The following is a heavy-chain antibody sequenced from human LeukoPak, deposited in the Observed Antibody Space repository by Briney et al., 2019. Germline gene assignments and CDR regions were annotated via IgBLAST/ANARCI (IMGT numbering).Heavy chain of an antibody. Sequence: ASVKVSCKASGGTFSSYAISWVRQAPGQGLEWMGGIIPIFGTANYAQKFQGRATITADESTSTAYMELSSLRSEDTAVYYCARGGSSWPLNNGMDVWGQGTTVTVSS. V-gene: IGHV1-69*13. CDR2: IIPIFGTA. CDR3: ARGGSSWPLNNGMDV. D-gene: IGHD6-13*01. CDR1: GGTFSSYA. J-gene: IGHJ6*02.